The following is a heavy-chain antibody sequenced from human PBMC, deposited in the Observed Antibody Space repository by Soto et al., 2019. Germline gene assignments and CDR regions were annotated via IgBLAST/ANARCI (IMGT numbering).Heavy chain of an antibody. CDR2: ITHDGRTR. CDR3: AKDSDSIWYGTGFDP. V-gene: IGHV3-30*18. D-gene: IGHD6-13*01. J-gene: IGHJ5*02. Sequence: QVQLVESGGGVVQPGKSLRLSCAASGFIFSTYAMHWVRQAPGKGLAWVAFITHDGRTRDQADSLKGRVTVSRDNSNNSLYLQMNSLRPEDTGVYYCAKDSDSIWYGTGFDPWGQGTPVTVSS. CDR1: GFIFSTYA.